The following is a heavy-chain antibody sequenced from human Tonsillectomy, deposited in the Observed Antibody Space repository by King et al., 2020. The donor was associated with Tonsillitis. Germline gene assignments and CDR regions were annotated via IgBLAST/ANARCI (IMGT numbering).Heavy chain of an antibody. D-gene: IGHD1-1*01. CDR2: ISSSGSHT. CDR1: GFSFRTYS. CDR3: ARDLIVENWNLHYYGMDV. V-gene: IGHV3-21*01. J-gene: IGHJ6*02. Sequence: VQLVESGGGLVKPGGSLRLSCAASGFSFRTYSMNWVRQAPGKGLEWVSSISSSGSHTHYADSVKGRFTISRDNAKNSLYLQMNSLRAEDTAVYYCARDLIVENWNLHYYGMDVWGQGTTVTVSS.